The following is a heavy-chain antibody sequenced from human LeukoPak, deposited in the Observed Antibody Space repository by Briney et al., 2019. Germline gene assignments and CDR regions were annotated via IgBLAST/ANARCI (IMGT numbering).Heavy chain of an antibody. CDR3: AREGHSSGPTSTFDY. V-gene: IGHV1-18*01. CDR1: GYTFTSYG. CDR2: ISAYNGNT. J-gene: IGHJ4*02. D-gene: IGHD3-22*01. Sequence: GASVKVSCKASGYTFTSYGISWVRQAPGQGLEWMGWISAYNGNTNYAQKLQGRVTMTTDTSTSTAYMELRSLRSDDTAVYYCAREGHSSGPTSTFDYWGQGTLVTVSS.